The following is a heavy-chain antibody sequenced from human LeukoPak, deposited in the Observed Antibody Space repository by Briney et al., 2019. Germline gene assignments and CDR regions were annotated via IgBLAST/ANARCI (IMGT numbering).Heavy chain of an antibody. Sequence: GGSLRLSCAASGFTFSSYGMHWVRQAPGKGLEWVALIWYDGSNKYYADSVKGRFTISRDNSKNTLYLQMNSLRAEDTAVYYCAKDRQEGNFDYWGQGTLVTVSS. CDR2: IWYDGSNK. J-gene: IGHJ4*02. CDR3: AKDRQEGNFDY. D-gene: IGHD3-10*01. V-gene: IGHV3-33*06. CDR1: GFTFSSYG.